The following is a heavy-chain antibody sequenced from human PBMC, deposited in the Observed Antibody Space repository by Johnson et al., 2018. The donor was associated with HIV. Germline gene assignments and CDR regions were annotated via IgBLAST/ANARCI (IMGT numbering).Heavy chain of an antibody. CDR1: GFSVSNTY. CDR2: IYSGGST. Sequence: VQLVESGGGLVQSGGSLRLSCGASGFSVSNTYMNWVRQAPGKGLEWVSVIYSGGSTYYADSVRGRFTISRDNSKNTLYLQMSSLRAEDTAMYYCARDGVTARAPLLIWGQGTMVTVSS. V-gene: IGHV3-66*01. D-gene: IGHD6-6*01. CDR3: ARDGVTARAPLLI. J-gene: IGHJ3*02.